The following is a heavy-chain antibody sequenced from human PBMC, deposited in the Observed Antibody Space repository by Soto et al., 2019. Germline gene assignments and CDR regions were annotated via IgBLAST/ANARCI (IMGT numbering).Heavy chain of an antibody. D-gene: IGHD3-3*01. Sequence: SETLSLTCTVSGGSISSSSYYWGWIRQPPGKGLEWIGSIYYSGSTYYNPSLKSRVTISVDTSKNQFSLKLSSVTAADTAVYYCARLTYYDFWSGHPYYYYGMDVWGQGTTVTVSS. J-gene: IGHJ6*02. CDR3: ARLTYYDFWSGHPYYYYGMDV. CDR2: IYYSGST. CDR1: GGSISSSSYY. V-gene: IGHV4-39*01.